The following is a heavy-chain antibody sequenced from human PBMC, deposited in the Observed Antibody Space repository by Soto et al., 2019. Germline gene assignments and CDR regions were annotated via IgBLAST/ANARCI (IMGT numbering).Heavy chain of an antibody. D-gene: IGHD3-3*01. Sequence: PGGSLRLSCAASGFTFDDYAMHWVRQAPGKGLEWVSGISWNSGSIGYADSVKGRFTISRDNAKNSLYLQMNSLRAEDTALYYCAKDLPIRFLEQGPDAFDIWGQGTMVTVSS. CDR2: ISWNSGSI. V-gene: IGHV3-9*01. CDR3: AKDLPIRFLEQGPDAFDI. J-gene: IGHJ3*02. CDR1: GFTFDDYA.